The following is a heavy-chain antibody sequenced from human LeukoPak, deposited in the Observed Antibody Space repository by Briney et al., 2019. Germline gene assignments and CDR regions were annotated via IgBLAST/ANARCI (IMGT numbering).Heavy chain of an antibody. CDR3: VSDLCGGDDQ. CDR1: GFTFNSYW. Sequence: GTLRLSCAVSGFTFNSYWMHWVRQAPGKGLVWVSRIDEDEKTIDYADSVKGRFTISRDNAKDTLYLQMSSLRDEDTAVYYCVSDLCGGDDQWGRGTLVTVSS. J-gene: IGHJ5*02. V-gene: IGHV3-74*01. CDR2: IDEDEKTI. D-gene: IGHD3-3*01.